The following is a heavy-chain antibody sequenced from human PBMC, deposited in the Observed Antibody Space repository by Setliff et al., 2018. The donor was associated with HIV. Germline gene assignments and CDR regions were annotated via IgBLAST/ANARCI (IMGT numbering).Heavy chain of an antibody. J-gene: IGHJ4*02. CDR2: IIPKSNTP. CDR1: GGTFSTFA. D-gene: IGHD3-10*01. Sequence: GASVKVSCKASGGTFSTFAIIWVRQAPGQGLEWMGGIIPKSNTPDYAQIFKGRLTITADESTSTAHMELVGLTSEDTAVYYCARGRPIVWFGEFLYPEIDYWGQGSLVTVSS. V-gene: IGHV1-69*13. CDR3: ARGRPIVWFGEFLYPEIDY.